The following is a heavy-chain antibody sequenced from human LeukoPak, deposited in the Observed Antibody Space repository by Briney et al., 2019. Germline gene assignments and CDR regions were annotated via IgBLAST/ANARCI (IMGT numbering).Heavy chain of an antibody. V-gene: IGHV4-61*09. CDR2: IYTRGTT. D-gene: IGHD5-18*01. CDR3: ARVYTVMGATTVDHYHYYMDV. Sequence: SETLSLTCTVSGGSIRSGSYYWSWIRQPAGKGLEWIGHIYTRGTTNYNPSDKSRVTVSLDTSKNQISLKLSSVTAADTAIYYCARVYTVMGATTVDHYHYYMDVWGKGTTVTVSS. CDR1: GGSIRSGSYY. J-gene: IGHJ6*03.